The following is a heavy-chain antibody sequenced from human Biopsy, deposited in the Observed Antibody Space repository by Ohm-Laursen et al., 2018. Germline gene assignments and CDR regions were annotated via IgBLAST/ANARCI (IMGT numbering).Heavy chain of an antibody. V-gene: IGHV4-59*08. CDR1: GASVRGHF. CDR3: ARLSTLFGVADFTDD. CDR2: ISNSGTT. J-gene: IGHJ4*02. D-gene: IGHD3-3*01. Sequence: SDTLSLTCTLSGASVRGHFLTWIRQPPGKGLQWIGSISNSGTTKSSPSLKSRVNISLHTSKNQLSLKLTSVTAADTAVYYCARLSTLFGVADFTDDWGQGTLVTVSS.